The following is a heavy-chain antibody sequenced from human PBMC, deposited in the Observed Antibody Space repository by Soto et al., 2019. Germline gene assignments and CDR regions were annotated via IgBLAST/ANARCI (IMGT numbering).Heavy chain of an antibody. J-gene: IGHJ4*02. CDR1: GGSISSSNW. D-gene: IGHD2-15*01. CDR3: ARVLGCSGSSCYSY. CDR2: IYHSGST. Sequence: QVQLQESGPGLVKPSGTLSLTCAVSGGSISSSNWWSWVRQPPGKGLEWIVEIYHSGSTNYNPSRKIRVNISVDKSKNQFSLNLSSVTAADTSVYYCARVLGCSGSSCYSYWCQGTLVTVSS. V-gene: IGHV4-4*02.